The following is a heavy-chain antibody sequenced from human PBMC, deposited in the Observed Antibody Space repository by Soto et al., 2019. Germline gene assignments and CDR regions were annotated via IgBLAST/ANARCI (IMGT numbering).Heavy chain of an antibody. J-gene: IGHJ4*02. D-gene: IGHD3-22*01. CDR3: ARGDYFDRRFDY. CDR2: IKQDETEK. V-gene: IGHV3-7*03. Sequence: GSLRLSCAASGFTFSSYWMNWVRQAPGRGLEWVADIKQDETEKYYVDSVKGRFTISRDNAKNSLYLQMDSLRAEDTAVYYCARGDYFDRRFDYWGQGTLVTVSS. CDR1: GFTFSSYW.